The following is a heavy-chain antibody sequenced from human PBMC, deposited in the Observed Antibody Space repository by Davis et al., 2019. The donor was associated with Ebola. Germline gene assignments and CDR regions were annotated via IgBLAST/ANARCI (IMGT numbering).Heavy chain of an antibody. D-gene: IGHD3-22*01. V-gene: IGHV4-59*12. CDR1: GGSISGYY. CDR2: LYYSGFT. CDR3: ARDLRYDSSGYDYYFYMDV. J-gene: IGHJ6*03. Sequence: PGGSLRLSCTVSGGSISGYYWSWTRQPPGKGLEWIAYLYYSGFTNYNPSLKSRVTISLDTSKNQFSLNLYSVTAADTAVYYCARDLRYDSSGYDYYFYMDVWGKGTTVTVSS.